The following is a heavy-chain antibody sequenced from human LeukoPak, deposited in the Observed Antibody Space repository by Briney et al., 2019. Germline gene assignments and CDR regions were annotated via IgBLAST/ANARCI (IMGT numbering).Heavy chain of an antibody. CDR2: IYSGGGT. D-gene: IGHD3-10*01. J-gene: IGHJ4*02. CDR1: GFTVSSNY. CDR3: ARGGYDSGSYSTGPLYYFDY. Sequence: GGSLRLSCAASGFTVSSNYMSWVRQAPGKGLEWVSVIYSGGGTYYTDSVKGRVTISRDKSKNTLYLQMNSLRAEDTPVYYCARGGYDSGSYSTGPLYYFDYWGQGTLVTVSS. V-gene: IGHV3-53*01.